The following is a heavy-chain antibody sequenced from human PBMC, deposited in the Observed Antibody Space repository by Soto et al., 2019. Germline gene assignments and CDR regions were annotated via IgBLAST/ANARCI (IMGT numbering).Heavy chain of an antibody. J-gene: IGHJ5*02. V-gene: IGHV4-34*01. CDR2: INHRGST. CDR1: GGSFSGYY. CDR3: ARSGHYYGSGSANWFDP. Sequence: QVQLQQWGAGLLKPSETLSLTCAVYGGSFSGYYWSWIRQPPGKGLEWIGEINHRGSTNYNPSLKSRVTLSVDTSKNQFALKLSSVTAADTAVYYCARSGHYYGSGSANWFDPWGQGTLVTVSS. D-gene: IGHD3-10*01.